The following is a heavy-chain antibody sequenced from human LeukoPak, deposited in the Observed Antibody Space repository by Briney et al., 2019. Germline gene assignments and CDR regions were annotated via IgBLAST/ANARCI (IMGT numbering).Heavy chain of an antibody. V-gene: IGHV1-2*02. CDR2: INPNSGGT. CDR1: GYTFTGYY. D-gene: IGHD5-24*01. J-gene: IGHJ5*02. Sequence: ASVKVSCKASGYTFTGYYMHWVRQAPGQGLEWMGWINPNSGGTNYAQKFQGRVTMTRDTSISTAYMELSRLRSEDTAVYYCARGRVEMATGPVWFDPWGQGTLVTVSS. CDR3: ARGRVEMATGPVWFDP.